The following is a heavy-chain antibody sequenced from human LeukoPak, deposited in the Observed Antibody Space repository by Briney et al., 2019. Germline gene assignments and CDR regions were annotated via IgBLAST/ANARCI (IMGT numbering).Heavy chain of an antibody. CDR3: ARDSIAVAGSNSDY. CDR2: ISAYNGKT. V-gene: IGHV1-18*01. Sequence: ASVTVSFTGSGYTFTIYGISWVRQAPGQGGGWVGWISAYNGKTNYPQKLQGRVTMTTDTSTSTAYMELRSLRSDDTAVYYCARDSIAVAGSNSDYWGQGTLVTVSS. CDR1: GYTFTIYG. J-gene: IGHJ4*02. D-gene: IGHD6-19*01.